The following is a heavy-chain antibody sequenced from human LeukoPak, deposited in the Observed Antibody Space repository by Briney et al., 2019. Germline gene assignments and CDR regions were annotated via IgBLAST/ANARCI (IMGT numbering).Heavy chain of an antibody. J-gene: IGHJ6*02. Sequence: GGSLRLSCAASGFTFSSYAMSWVRQAPGKGLEWVPAISGSGGSTYYADSVKGRFTISRDNSKNTLYLQMNSLRAEDTAVYYCAKDADSSGWYWLGSYYGMDVWGQGTTVTVSS. V-gene: IGHV3-23*01. D-gene: IGHD6-19*01. CDR3: AKDADSSGWYWLGSYYGMDV. CDR1: GFTFSSYA. CDR2: ISGSGGST.